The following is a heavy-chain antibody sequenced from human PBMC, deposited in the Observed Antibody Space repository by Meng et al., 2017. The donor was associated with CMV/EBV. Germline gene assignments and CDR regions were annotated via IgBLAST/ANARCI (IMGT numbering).Heavy chain of an antibody. CDR2: IYTSGST. CDR3: ARGGLYYYDSSGHFDY. D-gene: IGHD3-22*01. CDR1: GGSISSYY. J-gene: IGHJ4*02. V-gene: IGHV4-4*07. Sequence: QVQLYASGPGRVKPSETLSLTCTVSGGSISSYYWSWIRQPAGKGLEWIGRIYTSGSTNYNPSLKSRVTMSVDTSKNQFSLKLSSVTAADTAVYYCARGGLYYYDSSGHFDYWGQGTLVTVSS.